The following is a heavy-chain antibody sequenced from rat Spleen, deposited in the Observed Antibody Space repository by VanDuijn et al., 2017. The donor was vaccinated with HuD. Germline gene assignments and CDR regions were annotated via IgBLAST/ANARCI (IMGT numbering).Heavy chain of an antibody. J-gene: IGHJ2*01. V-gene: IGHV5S14*01. D-gene: IGHD1-12*02. CDR2: ISTGGGNT. CDR1: GFTFSNYG. Sequence: EVQLVESGGGLVQPGRSMKLSCAASGFTFSNYGMAWVRQTPTKGLEWVASISTGGGNTYYRDSVKGRFTISRDNAKNTQYLQMDSLRSEDTATYYCAKDSIYYYDGSYYFDYWGQGVMVTVSS. CDR3: AKDSIYYYDGSYYFDY.